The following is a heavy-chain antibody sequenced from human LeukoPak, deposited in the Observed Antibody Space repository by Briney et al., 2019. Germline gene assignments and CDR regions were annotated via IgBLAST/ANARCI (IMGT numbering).Heavy chain of an antibody. J-gene: IGHJ4*02. CDR1: GFTFSTYW. CDR2: IKEDGSEK. D-gene: IGHD1-1*01. CDR3: ARDSFENDIDY. Sequence: PVGPLRLSCAVSGFTFSTYWMSWVRQAPGKGLEWVGNIKEDGSEKYYVDSMKGRFTISRDNAKNSLYLQMNSLRVEDTAVYYCARDSFENDIDYWGQGTLVTVSS. V-gene: IGHV3-7*01.